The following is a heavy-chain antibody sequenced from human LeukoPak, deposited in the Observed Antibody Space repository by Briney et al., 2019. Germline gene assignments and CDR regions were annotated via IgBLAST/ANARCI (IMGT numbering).Heavy chain of an antibody. V-gene: IGHV4-59*01. Sequence: PSETLSLTCTVSGGSLSDYYWSWIRQPPGERLEWIGYIYYSGSTNYNPSLQSRVTISVDTSKNQFSLKLSSVTAADTAVYYCARTRGLYYYGSGSYYFDYWGQGTLVTVSS. CDR2: IYYSGST. CDR1: GGSLSDYY. D-gene: IGHD3-10*01. J-gene: IGHJ4*02. CDR3: ARTRGLYYYGSGSYYFDY.